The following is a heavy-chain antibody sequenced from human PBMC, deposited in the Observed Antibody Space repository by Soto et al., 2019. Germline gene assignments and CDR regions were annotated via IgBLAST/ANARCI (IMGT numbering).Heavy chain of an antibody. D-gene: IGHD3-3*01. CDR1: GFTFSSYA. Sequence: PGGSLRLSCAASGFTFSSYAMSWVRQAPGTGLEWVSAISGSGGSTYYADSVKGRFTISRDNSKNTLYLQMNSLRAEDTAVYYCAKAATYYDFWSGSYPWYYYGMDVWGQGTTVTVSS. CDR2: ISGSGGST. CDR3: AKAATYYDFWSGSYPWYYYGMDV. J-gene: IGHJ6*02. V-gene: IGHV3-23*01.